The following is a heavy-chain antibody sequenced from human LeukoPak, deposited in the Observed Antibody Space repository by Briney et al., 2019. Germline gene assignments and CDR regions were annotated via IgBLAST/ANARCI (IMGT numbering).Heavy chain of an antibody. V-gene: IGHV3-20*04. CDR3: ARVKGSGYRNSIDY. Sequence: PGGSLRLSCAASRFTFDDYAMNWVRQALGKGVEWVSGINWNGGSTHYRDSLKGRFTISRDNAKNSLYLQMNSLRAEDTALYYCARVKGSGYRNSIDYWGQGTLVTVSS. D-gene: IGHD3-3*01. CDR2: INWNGGST. J-gene: IGHJ4*02. CDR1: RFTFDDYA.